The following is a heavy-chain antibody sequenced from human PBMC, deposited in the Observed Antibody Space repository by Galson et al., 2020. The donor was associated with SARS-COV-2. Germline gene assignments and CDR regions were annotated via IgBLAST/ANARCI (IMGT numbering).Heavy chain of an antibody. V-gene: IGHV3-74*01. Sequence: ALHGESPKISCAASGFTFSTDWMHWVRQDPGKGLVWVSRIHRDGSTTTYADSVQGRFTISRDNAKNTLYLQMSSLRAEDAAVYYCARESAVQGGYYMDVWGKGTTVTVSS. CDR1: GFTFSTDW. D-gene: IGHD3-10*01. J-gene: IGHJ6*03. CDR3: ARESAVQGGYYMDV. CDR2: IHRDGSTT.